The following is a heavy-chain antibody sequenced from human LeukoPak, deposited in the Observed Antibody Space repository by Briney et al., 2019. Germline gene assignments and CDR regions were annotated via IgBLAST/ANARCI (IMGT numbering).Heavy chain of an antibody. CDR1: GGSISSYY. CDR2: IYYSGST. D-gene: IGHD3-22*01. V-gene: IGHV4-59*01. J-gene: IGHJ4*02. CDR3: ARANYYDSSGYFDY. Sequence: KTSETLSLTCTVSGGSISSYYWSWIRQPPGKGLEWIGYIYYSGSTNYNPSLKSRVTISVDTSKNQFSLKLSPVTAADTAAYYCARANYYDSSGYFDYWGQGTLVTVSS.